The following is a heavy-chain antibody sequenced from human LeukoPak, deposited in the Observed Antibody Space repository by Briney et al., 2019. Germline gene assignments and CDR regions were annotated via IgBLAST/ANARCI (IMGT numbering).Heavy chain of an antibody. V-gene: IGHV3-53*01. CDR3: ARDPQRGDSGFDL. CDR2: IYSGGST. Sequence: GGSLRLSCAASGFTFSSNYMSWVRQAPGKGLEWVSVIYSGGSTYYADSVKGRFTISRDNAKNSLYLQTNSLRHEDMAVYYCARDPQRGDSGFDLWGQGTLVTVSS. J-gene: IGHJ4*02. D-gene: IGHD3-16*01. CDR1: GFTFSSNY.